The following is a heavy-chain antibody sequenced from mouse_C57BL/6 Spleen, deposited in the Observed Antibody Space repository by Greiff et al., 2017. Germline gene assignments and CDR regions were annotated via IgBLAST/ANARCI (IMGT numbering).Heavy chain of an antibody. V-gene: IGHV1-18*01. CDR1: GYTFTDYN. CDR3: ARAYGSSYWYFDV. D-gene: IGHD1-1*01. CDR2: INPNNGGT. J-gene: IGHJ1*03. Sequence: VQLQQSGPELVKPGASVKIPCKASGYTFTDYNMDWVKQSHGKSLEWIGDINPNNGGTIYNQKFKGKATLTVDKSSSTAYMGLRSLTSEDTAVYYCARAYGSSYWYFDVWGTGTTVTVSS.